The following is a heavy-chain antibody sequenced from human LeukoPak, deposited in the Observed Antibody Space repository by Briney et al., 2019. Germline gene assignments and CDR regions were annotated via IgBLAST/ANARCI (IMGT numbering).Heavy chain of an antibody. CDR2: ISSSSSYI. CDR1: GFTFSSYS. Sequence: PGGSLRLSCAASGFTFSSYSMNWVRQAPGKGLEWVSSISSSSSYIYYADSVKGRFTISRDNAKNSLYLQMNSLRAEDTAVYYCAREKGYYGDPRALLYWGQGTLVTVSS. V-gene: IGHV3-21*01. J-gene: IGHJ4*02. CDR3: AREKGYYGDPRALLY. D-gene: IGHD4-17*01.